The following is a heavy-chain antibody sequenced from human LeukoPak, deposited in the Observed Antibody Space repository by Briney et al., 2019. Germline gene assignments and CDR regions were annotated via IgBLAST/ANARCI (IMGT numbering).Heavy chain of an antibody. J-gene: IGHJ5*02. V-gene: IGHV4-30-4*01. CDR3: ARALRSPGPKAYNWFDP. D-gene: IGHD4-17*01. CDR2: IYYSGST. Sequence: SQTLSLTCTVSGGSISSGDYYWSWIRQPPGKGLEWIGYIYYSGSTYYNPSLKSRVTISVDTSKNQFSLKLSSVTAADTAVYYCARALRSPGPKAYNWFDPWGQGTLVTVPS. CDR1: GGSISSGDYY.